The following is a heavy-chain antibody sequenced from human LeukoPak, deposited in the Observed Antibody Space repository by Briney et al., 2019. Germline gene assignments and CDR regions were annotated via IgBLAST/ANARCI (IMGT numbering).Heavy chain of an antibody. CDR3: AITHSSGSPNWFDR. CDR1: GGSFSGYY. D-gene: IGHD3-22*01. J-gene: IGHJ5*02. CDR2: INHSGST. V-gene: IGHV4-34*01. Sequence: SETLSLTCAVYGGSFSGYYWCWIRQPPGKGLEWIGEINHSGSTNYNPSLKSRVTISVDTSKNQFSLKLSSVTAADTAVYYCAITHSSGSPNWFDRWGQGTLVTVSS.